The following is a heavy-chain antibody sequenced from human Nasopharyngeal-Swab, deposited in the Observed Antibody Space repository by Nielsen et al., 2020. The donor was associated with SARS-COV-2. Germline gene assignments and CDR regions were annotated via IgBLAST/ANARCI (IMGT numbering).Heavy chain of an antibody. J-gene: IGHJ4*02. D-gene: IGHD2-15*01. V-gene: IGHV4-59*01. Sequence: SETLSLTCTVSGGSISSYYWSWIRQPPGKGLEWIGYIYYSGSTNYNPSLKSRVTISVDTSKNQFSLKLSSVTAADTAVYYCARELRIGIFDYWGQGTLVTVSS. CDR3: ARELRIGIFDY. CDR1: GGSISSYY. CDR2: IYYSGST.